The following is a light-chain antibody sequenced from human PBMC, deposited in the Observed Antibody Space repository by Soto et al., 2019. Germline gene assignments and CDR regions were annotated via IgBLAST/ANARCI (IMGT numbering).Light chain of an antibody. CDR1: QSVLYSSNNKHC. J-gene: IGKJ2*01. Sequence: DIVMTQSPDSLAVSLGERATFNCKSSQSVLYSSNNKHCSGWYQQRVGQPPHLLTYWASTRESGVPDRFSGSGSGTDFTLNISSLQAEDVAVYYCKQGSQSPDTFGQGTKLEIK. CDR2: WAS. V-gene: IGKV4-1*01. CDR3: KQGSQSPDT.